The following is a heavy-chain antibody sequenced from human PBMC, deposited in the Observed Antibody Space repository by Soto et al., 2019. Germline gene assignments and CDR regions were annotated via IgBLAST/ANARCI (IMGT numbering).Heavy chain of an antibody. V-gene: IGHV1-69*08. CDR2: IIPILGIA. CDR1: RGTFSSYT. Sequence: QVQLVQSGAEVKKPGSSVKVSCKASRGTFSSYTISWVRQAPGQGLEWMGRIIPILGIANYAQKFQGRVTITADKSTSTAYMELSSLRSEDTAVYYCAREEYYDYIWGSYRGYYFDYWGQGTLVTVSS. D-gene: IGHD3-16*02. CDR3: AREEYYDYIWGSYRGYYFDY. J-gene: IGHJ4*02.